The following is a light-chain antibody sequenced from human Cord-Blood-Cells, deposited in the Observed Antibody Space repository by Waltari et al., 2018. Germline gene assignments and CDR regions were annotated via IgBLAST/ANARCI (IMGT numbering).Light chain of an antibody. Sequence: QSALTKPASVSGSPGQSTTISCTGTSSAVGSYNLFSWYQHHPGKAPKLMIDEGSKRPSAVSNRFSGSKSGNTASLTISGLQAEDEADYYCCSYAGSSTLVFGGGTKLTVL. CDR1: SSAVGSYNL. V-gene: IGLV2-23*01. J-gene: IGLJ2*01. CDR2: EGS. CDR3: CSYAGSSTLV.